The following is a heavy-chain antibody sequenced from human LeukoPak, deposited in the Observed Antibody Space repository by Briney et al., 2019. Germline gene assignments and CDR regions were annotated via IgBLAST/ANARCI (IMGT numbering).Heavy chain of an antibody. Sequence: SVKVSCKASGGTFSSYAISWVRQAPGQGLEWMGGIIPIFGTANYAQKFQGRVTITADESTSTAYMELSSLRSEDTAVYYCVIGSSGYYYYFDYWGQGTLVTVSS. CDR1: GGTFSSYA. CDR3: VIGSSGYYYYFDY. J-gene: IGHJ4*02. CDR2: IIPIFGTA. V-gene: IGHV1-69*13. D-gene: IGHD3-22*01.